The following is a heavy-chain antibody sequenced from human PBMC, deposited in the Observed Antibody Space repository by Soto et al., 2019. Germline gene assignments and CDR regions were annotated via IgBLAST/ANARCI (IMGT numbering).Heavy chain of an antibody. D-gene: IGHD4-4*01. CDR1: GGTFSSYA. CDR3: ACASGTTVTTGTVYYFDY. V-gene: IGHV1-69*01. J-gene: IGHJ4*02. Sequence: QVQLVQSGAEVKKPGSSVKVSCKASGGTFSSYAISWVRQAPGQGLEWMGGIIPIFGTANYAQKFQGRVTITADESTSTAYMELSSLRSEDTAVNYCACASGTTVTTGTVYYFDYWGQGTLVTVSS. CDR2: IIPIFGTA.